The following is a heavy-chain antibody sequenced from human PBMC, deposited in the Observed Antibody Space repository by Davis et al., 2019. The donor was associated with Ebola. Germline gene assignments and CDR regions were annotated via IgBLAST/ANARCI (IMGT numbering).Heavy chain of an antibody. D-gene: IGHD4-23*01. Sequence: GSLRLSCTVSGGSISSYYWSWIRQPPGKGLEYIGYIFYTGTTNFNPFLKSRVTLSVHTSENKFSLKLSSVTAADTAVYYCARQESQLHRYYFDSWGQGTLVTVSS. CDR1: GGSISSYY. J-gene: IGHJ4*02. CDR2: IFYTGTT. V-gene: IGHV4-59*08. CDR3: ARQESQLHRYYFDS.